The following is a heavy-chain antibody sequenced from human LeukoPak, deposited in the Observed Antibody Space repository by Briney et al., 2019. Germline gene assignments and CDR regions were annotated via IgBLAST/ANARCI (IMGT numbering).Heavy chain of an antibody. J-gene: IGHJ4*02. Sequence: SETLSLTCTVSGGSISSYYWSWIRQPPGKGLEWIGYIYYSGSTYYNPSLKSRVTISVDTSKNQFSLKLSSVTAADTAVYYCARELRDLRWGTILDYWGQGTLVTVSS. CDR1: GGSISSYY. V-gene: IGHV4-59*12. CDR2: IYYSGST. D-gene: IGHD4-23*01. CDR3: ARELRDLRWGTILDY.